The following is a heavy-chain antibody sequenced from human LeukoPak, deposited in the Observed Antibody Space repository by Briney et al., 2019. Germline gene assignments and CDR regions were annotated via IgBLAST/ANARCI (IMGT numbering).Heavy chain of an antibody. J-gene: IGHJ4*02. V-gene: IGHV3-53*01. CDR2: IFNGGST. CDR1: GFAVSSNH. D-gene: IGHD2-2*01. Sequence: GGSLRLSCAASGFAVSSNHMNWVRQAPGKGLEWVSVIFNGGSTYYADSVRGRFTISRDNSKNTLYLQMNSLRAEDTAVYYCAKGDVVVPAATYFDYWGQGTLVTVSS. CDR3: AKGDVVVPAATYFDY.